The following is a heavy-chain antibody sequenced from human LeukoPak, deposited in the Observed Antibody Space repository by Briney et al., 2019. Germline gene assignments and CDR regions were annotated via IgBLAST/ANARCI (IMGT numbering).Heavy chain of an antibody. J-gene: IGHJ4*02. V-gene: IGHV3-21*04. CDR2: ISSSSAYI. CDR1: GFTFSSYN. Sequence: PGGSLRLSCAASGFTFSSYNMNWVRLAPGKGLEWVSSISSSSAYIYYADSVKGRFTISRDNARNSLYLQMNSLRAEDTAVYYCAKVTLSGYSSTYVDYWGQGTLVTVSS. D-gene: IGHD6-13*01. CDR3: AKVTLSGYSSTYVDY.